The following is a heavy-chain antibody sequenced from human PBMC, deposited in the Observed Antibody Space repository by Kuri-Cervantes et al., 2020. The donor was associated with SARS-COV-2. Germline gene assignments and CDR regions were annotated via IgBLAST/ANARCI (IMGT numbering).Heavy chain of an antibody. CDR2: VNHRGST. J-gene: IGHJ3*02. CDR3: ARDFCGSTSCYTSYPGEAFDI. D-gene: IGHD2-2*02. V-gene: IGHV4-34*01. Sequence: SETLSLTCAFYGESFSGYYWNWIRQSPGKGLEWIGEVNHRGSTNYNPTLKSRVTISVDTSSKQFSLNLSSVTAADTAVYYCARDFCGSTSCYTSYPGEAFDIWGQGTMVTVSS. CDR1: GESFSGYY.